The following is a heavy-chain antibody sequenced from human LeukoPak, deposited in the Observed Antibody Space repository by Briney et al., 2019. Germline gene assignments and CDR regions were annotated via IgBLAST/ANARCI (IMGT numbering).Heavy chain of an antibody. Sequence: ASEALSLTCTVSGGSISSYYWSWIRQPAGKGLEWIGRIYTSGSTNYNPSLKSRVTMSVDTSKNQFSLKLSSVTAADTAVYYCAREWVYYDSSGYYYHNAFDIWGQGTMVTVSS. CDR3: AREWVYYDSSGYYYHNAFDI. CDR1: GGSISSYY. J-gene: IGHJ3*02. D-gene: IGHD3-22*01. CDR2: IYTSGST. V-gene: IGHV4-4*07.